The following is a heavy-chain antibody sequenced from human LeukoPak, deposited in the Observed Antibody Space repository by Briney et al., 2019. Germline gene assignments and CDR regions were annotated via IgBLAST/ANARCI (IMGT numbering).Heavy chain of an antibody. CDR3: ARRGYSSSCFDY. CDR1: GFTFSSYA. V-gene: IGHV3-21*01. Sequence: GGSLRLSCAASGFTFSSYAMHWVRQAPGKGLEWVSSISSSSSYIYYADSVKGRFTISRDNAKNSLYLQMNSLRAEDTAVYYCARRGYSSSCFDYWGQGTLVTVSS. J-gene: IGHJ4*02. CDR2: ISSSSSYI. D-gene: IGHD6-13*01.